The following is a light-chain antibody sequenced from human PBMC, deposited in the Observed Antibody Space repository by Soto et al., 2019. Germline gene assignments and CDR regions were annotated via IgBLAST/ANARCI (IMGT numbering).Light chain of an antibody. V-gene: IGLV4-69*01. J-gene: IGLJ3*02. Sequence: QLVLTQPPSASASLGASVKLTCTLSSGHNSYAIAWHQQQPEKGPRYLMKLNSDGSHSKGDGIPDRFSGSSSGAERYLTISSLQSEDEADNYCQTWSTDIRVFGGGTKRTVL. CDR3: QTWSTDIRV. CDR1: SGHNSYA. CDR2: LNSDGSH.